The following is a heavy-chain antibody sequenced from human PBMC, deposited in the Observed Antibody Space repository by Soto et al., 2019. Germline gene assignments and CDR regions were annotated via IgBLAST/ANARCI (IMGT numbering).Heavy chain of an antibody. CDR1: GFTFSSYS. CDR2: ISSSSSYI. Sequence: EVQLVESGGGLVKPGGSLRLSCAASGFTFSSYSMNWVRQAPGKGLEWVSSISSSSSYIYYADSVKGRSTISRDNAKNSLYLQMNSLRAEDTAVYYCARDLSSSIPYYYYGMDVWGQGTTVTVSS. CDR3: ARDLSSSIPYYYYGMDV. V-gene: IGHV3-21*01. J-gene: IGHJ6*02. D-gene: IGHD6-6*01.